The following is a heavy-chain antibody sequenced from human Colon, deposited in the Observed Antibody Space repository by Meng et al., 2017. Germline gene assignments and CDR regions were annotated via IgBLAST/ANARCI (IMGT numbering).Heavy chain of an antibody. CDR3: ARDTLYGTDY. CDR2: MSDSGTT. Sequence: QVHLHESGPGLVRPSDDLSLACTVSGGSIKSGGYHCSWVRQHPGKGLEYIGFMSDSGTTDYNPSLRSRVSISEIGSSKNQFSLTLRSVTAADTATYFCARDTLYGTDYWGQGVLVTVSS. J-gene: IGHJ4*02. CDR1: GGSIKSGGYH. D-gene: IGHD4-17*01. V-gene: IGHV4-31*03.